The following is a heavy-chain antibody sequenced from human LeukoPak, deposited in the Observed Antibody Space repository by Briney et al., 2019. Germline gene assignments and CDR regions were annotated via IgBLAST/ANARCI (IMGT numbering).Heavy chain of an antibody. CDR1: GYTFTGYY. CDR3: ARAHGSGLGSYWYFDL. D-gene: IGHD3-10*01. J-gene: IGHJ2*01. CDR2: INPNSGGT. V-gene: IGHV1-2*04. Sequence: GASVKVSCKASGYTFTGYYMHWVRQAPGQGLEWMGWINPNSGGTNYAQKFQGWVTMTRDTSISTAHMELSRLRSDDTAVYYCARAHGSGLGSYWYFDLWGRGTLVTVSS.